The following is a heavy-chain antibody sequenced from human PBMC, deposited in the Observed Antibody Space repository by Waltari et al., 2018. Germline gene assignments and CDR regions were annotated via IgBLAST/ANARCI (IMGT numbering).Heavy chain of an antibody. CDR3: SNSRLNRPDDWYYFDY. CDR1: GFTVSSNY. D-gene: IGHD3-9*01. J-gene: IGHJ4*02. CDR2: IHGAGNT. Sequence: EVQLLESGGGLVQPGGSLRLSCIASGFTVSSNYIRWVRQAPGKGLEWVSVIHGAGNTYYADSVKGRFTISRDTSKNTLYLQMSALRAEDTAVYYCSNSRLNRPDDWYYFDYWGQGTLVTVSS. V-gene: IGHV3-53*01.